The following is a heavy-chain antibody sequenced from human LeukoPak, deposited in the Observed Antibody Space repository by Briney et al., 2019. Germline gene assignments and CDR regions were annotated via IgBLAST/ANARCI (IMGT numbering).Heavy chain of an antibody. CDR1: GFTFSSYA. CDR2: ISGSGGST. Sequence: GGSLRLSCAASGFTFSSYAMSWVRQAPGKGLEWVSAISGSGGSTYYADSVKSRFTISRDNSKNTLYLQMNSLRAEDTAVYYCAKDMGRYSYGREDWGQGTLVTVSS. J-gene: IGHJ4*02. V-gene: IGHV3-23*01. D-gene: IGHD5-18*01. CDR3: AKDMGRYSYGRED.